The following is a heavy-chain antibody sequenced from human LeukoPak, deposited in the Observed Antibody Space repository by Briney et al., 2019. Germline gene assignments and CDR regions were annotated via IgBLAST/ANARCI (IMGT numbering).Heavy chain of an antibody. CDR3: ARVQDDYGDYPED. CDR1: GFTFRSHG. D-gene: IGHD4-17*01. V-gene: IGHV3-33*01. Sequence: GGSLRLSCAASGFTFRSHGMHWVRQAPGKGLEWVAGVWYDGSNEDYADSVKGRFTISRDNSKNTLYLQMNSLRAEDTAVYYCARVQDDYGDYPEDWGQGTLVTVSS. CDR2: VWYDGSNE. J-gene: IGHJ4*02.